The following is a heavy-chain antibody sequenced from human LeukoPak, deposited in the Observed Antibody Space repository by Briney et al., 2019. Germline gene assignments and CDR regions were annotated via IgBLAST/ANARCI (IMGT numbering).Heavy chain of an antibody. Sequence: GGSLRLSCAASGFTVSSDYMSWVRQAPGKGLEWVSVIYSGGSTYYADSVKGRFTISRDNSKNTLYLQMNSLRAEDTAVYYCARVEFTMIGGYNWFDPWGQGTLVTVSS. CDR3: ARVEFTMIGGYNWFDP. V-gene: IGHV3-66*01. D-gene: IGHD3-22*01. CDR2: IYSGGST. J-gene: IGHJ5*02. CDR1: GFTVSSDY.